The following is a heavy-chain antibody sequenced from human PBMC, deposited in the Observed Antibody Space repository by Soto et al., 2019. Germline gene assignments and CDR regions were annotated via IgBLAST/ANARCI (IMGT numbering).Heavy chain of an antibody. Sequence: QVQLQESGPGLVKPSETLSLTCTVSGGSISSYYWSWIRQPPGKGLEGIGYIYYNGSTNYNPSLKSRVTISVDTSKKRFSLKLSAVTAADTAVYYWARVTLAVAGEDYYGMDVWGQGTTVTVSS. CDR2: IYYNGST. CDR1: GGSISSYY. V-gene: IGHV4-59*01. CDR3: ARVTLAVAGEDYYGMDV. D-gene: IGHD6-19*01. J-gene: IGHJ6*02.